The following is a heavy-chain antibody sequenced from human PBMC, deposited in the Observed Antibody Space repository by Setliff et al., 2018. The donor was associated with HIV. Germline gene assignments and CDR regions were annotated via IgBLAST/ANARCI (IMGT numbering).Heavy chain of an antibody. J-gene: IGHJ3*02. CDR1: GGTNPSDA. D-gene: IGHD6-19*01. V-gene: IGHV1-18*01. CDR2: ISGYNGNT. CDR3: ATITVAGTGAFDI. Sequence: VASVKVSCKASGGTNPSDAISWVRQAPGQGLEWMGWISGYNGNTKYAQNMQGRVTMTTDTSTTTAYMELRSLRSDDTAVYYCATITVAGTGAFDIWGQGTMVTVSS.